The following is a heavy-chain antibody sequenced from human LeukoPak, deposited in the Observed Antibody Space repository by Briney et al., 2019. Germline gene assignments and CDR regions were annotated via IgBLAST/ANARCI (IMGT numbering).Heavy chain of an antibody. CDR3: TRLPIFTGYFFDY. V-gene: IGHV4-39*01. D-gene: IGHD3-9*01. J-gene: IGHJ4*02. CDR1: GGSLSSSSYY. Sequence: SETLSLTCTVSGGSLSSSSYYWGWIRQPPGKGLEWIGSIYYTGSTYYNPSLKNRVIMSVDTSKSQVSLTLISVTAADTAVYYCTRLPIFTGYFFDYWGQGTLVTVPS. CDR2: IYYTGST.